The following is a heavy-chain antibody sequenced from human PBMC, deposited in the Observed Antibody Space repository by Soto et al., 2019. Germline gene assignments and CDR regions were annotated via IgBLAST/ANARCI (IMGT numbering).Heavy chain of an antibody. CDR3: AKLRAFVVLPAGILDY. D-gene: IGHD2-8*01. CDR2: ISCGGDTT. J-gene: IGHJ4*02. CDR1: GFTFSSYG. V-gene: IGHV3-23*01. Sequence: EVQLLESGGGLVQPGGSLRLTCAASGFTFSSYGISWIRLSPGKGLEWVSVISCGGDTTYYTPSVKGRFTISRDDFRNTLYLQMNRLRTEDTAIYYCAKLRAFVVLPAGILDYWGPGTLVTVSS.